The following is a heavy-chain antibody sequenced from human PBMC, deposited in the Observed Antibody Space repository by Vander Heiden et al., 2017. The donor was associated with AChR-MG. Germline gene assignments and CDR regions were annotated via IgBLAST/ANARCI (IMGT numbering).Heavy chain of an antibody. CDR3: ARGKQLLWFGELLNNWFDP. V-gene: IGHV3-30-3*01. CDR2: ISYDGSNK. D-gene: IGHD3-10*01. J-gene: IGHJ5*02. CDR1: GFTFSSYA. Sequence: QVQLVASGGGVVQPGRSLSLSCAASGFTFSSYALHWVRQAPGKGLEWVAVISYDGSNKYYADSVKGRFTISRDNSKNTLYLQMNSLRAEDTAVYYCARGKQLLWFGELLNNWFDPWGQGTLVTVSS.